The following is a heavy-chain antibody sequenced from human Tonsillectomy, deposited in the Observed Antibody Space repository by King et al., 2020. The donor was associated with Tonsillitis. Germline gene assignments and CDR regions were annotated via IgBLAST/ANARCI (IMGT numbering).Heavy chain of an antibody. J-gene: IGHJ4*02. CDR2: IYHSGST. D-gene: IGHD6-19*01. V-gene: IGHV4-4*02. Sequence: QLQESGPGLVKPSGTLSLTCAVSGDSISSTNWWNWVRQPPGKGLEWIGEIYHSGSTNYNPSLKSRVTISVDKSKHQFSLKLSSVTAADTAVYYCARTQSSGWYYFDYWGQGTLVTVSS. CDR3: ARTQSSGWYYFDY. CDR1: GDSISSTNW.